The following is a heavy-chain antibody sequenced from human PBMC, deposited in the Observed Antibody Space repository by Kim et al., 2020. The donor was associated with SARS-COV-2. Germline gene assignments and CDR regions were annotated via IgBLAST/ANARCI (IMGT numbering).Heavy chain of an antibody. J-gene: IGHJ4*02. V-gene: IGHV3-7*01. Sequence: GGSLRLSCAASGFTFSNFWMSWVRQAPGKGLEWVANIKQDGSGKYYADSVKGRFTISRDNAKNSLYLQMNNLRAEDTAVYYCARGEGGSDWFDYWGQGTLVTVSA. D-gene: IGHD5-12*01. CDR1: GFTFSNFW. CDR2: IKQDGSGK. CDR3: ARGEGGSDWFDY.